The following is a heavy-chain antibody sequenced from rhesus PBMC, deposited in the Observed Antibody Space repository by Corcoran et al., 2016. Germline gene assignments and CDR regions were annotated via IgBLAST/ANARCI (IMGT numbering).Heavy chain of an antibody. CDR3: ARALYSSGWYYFDY. CDR1: GGSISSSNW. J-gene: IGHJ4*01. D-gene: IGHD6-31*01. V-gene: IGHV4-65*01. Sequence: QVQLQESGPGLVKPSETLSLTCAVSGGSISSSNWWSWIRPPPGKGLEWIGYISGSSGTTYYNPSLKSRVTISTDTSKNQFSLKLSSVTAADTAVYYCARALYSSGWYYFDYWGQGVLVTVSS. CDR2: ISGSSGTT.